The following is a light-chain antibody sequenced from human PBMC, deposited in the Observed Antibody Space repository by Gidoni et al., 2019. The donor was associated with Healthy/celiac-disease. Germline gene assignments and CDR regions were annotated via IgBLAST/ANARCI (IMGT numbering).Light chain of an antibody. CDR2: A. V-gene: IGKV1-16*02. CDR3: QQYNSYPLT. Sequence: DIQMTQSPSSLSASVGDRVTITCRASQGISNYLAWFQQKPGKAPKSLIYAASKFSGSGSGTDFTLTISSLQPEDFATYYCQQYNSYPLTFGGGTKVEIK. J-gene: IGKJ4*01. CDR1: QGISNY.